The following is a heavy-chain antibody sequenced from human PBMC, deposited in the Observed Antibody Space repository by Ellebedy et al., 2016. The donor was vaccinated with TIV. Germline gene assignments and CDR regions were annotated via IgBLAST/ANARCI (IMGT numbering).Heavy chain of an antibody. D-gene: IGHD4-17*01. CDR2: IIPIFGTA. CDR3: ARSDPLISYGDYTIIPDC. V-gene: IGHV1-69*13. J-gene: IGHJ4*02. CDR1: GYTFTSYY. Sequence: SVKVSCXASGYTFTSYYMHWVRQAPGQGLEWMGVIIPIFGTANYAQKFQGRVTITADESTSTAYMELSSLRSEDTAVYYCARSDPLISYGDYTIIPDCWGQGTLVTVSS.